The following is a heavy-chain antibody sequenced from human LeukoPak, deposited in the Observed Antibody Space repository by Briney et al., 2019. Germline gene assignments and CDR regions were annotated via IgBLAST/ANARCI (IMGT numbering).Heavy chain of an antibody. CDR2: LYDSGST. V-gene: IGHV4-4*01. CDR1: GVSISSSYW. D-gene: IGHD3-9*01. J-gene: IGHJ5*02. Sequence: SETLSLTCAVSGVSISSSYWWSGVRPPPGEGLVGLGHLYDSGSTNYNPSLKSRVTISVDTSKNPFSLQLNPVTAADTAVYCCARASSVLRYFVWLWFDPWGQGTLVSVSS. CDR3: ARASSVLRYFVWLWFDP.